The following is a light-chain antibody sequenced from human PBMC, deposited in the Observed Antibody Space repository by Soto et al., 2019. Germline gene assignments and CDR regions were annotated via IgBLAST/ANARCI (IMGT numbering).Light chain of an antibody. CDR1: QSVSSN. CDR2: GAS. V-gene: IGKV3D-15*01. J-gene: IGKJ1*01. Sequence: EIVMTQSPATLSVSPGERATLSCRASQSVSSNLAWYQQKPGQAPRLLIYGASIRATGIPARFSGSGSGTEFTLTISSLQSEDFAVYYCQQYNNGPPWTFGQGTKVDIK. CDR3: QQYNNGPPWT.